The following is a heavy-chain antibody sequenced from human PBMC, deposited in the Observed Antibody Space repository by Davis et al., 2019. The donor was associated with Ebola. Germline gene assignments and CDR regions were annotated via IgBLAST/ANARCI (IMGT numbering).Heavy chain of an antibody. V-gene: IGHV1-46*01. D-gene: IGHD3-10*01. CDR1: GYTFTSYY. Sequence: AASVKVSCKASGYTFTSYYMHWVRQAPGQGLEWMGIINPSGGSTSYAQKFQGRVTMTRDTSTSTVYMELSRLRSEDTAVYYCARTYYYGSGSYYKYYYGMDVWGQGTTVTVSS. CDR3: ARTYYYGSGSYYKYYYGMDV. CDR2: INPSGGST. J-gene: IGHJ6*02.